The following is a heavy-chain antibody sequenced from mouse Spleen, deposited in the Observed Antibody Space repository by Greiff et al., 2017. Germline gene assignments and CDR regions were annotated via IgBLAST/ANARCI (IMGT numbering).Heavy chain of an antibody. J-gene: IGHJ4*01. D-gene: IGHD1-1*01. CDR3: ARHDYGSSSYYYAMDY. CDR1: GFTFSSYA. Sequence: EVQVVESGGGLVKLGGSLKLSCAASGFTFSSYAMSWVRQTPEKRLEWVATISSGGGNTYYPDSVQGRFTISRDNAKNTLYLQMSSLKSEDTAMYYCARHDYGSSSYYYAMDYWGQGTSVTVSS. V-gene: IGHV5-9-3*01. CDR2: ISSGGGNT.